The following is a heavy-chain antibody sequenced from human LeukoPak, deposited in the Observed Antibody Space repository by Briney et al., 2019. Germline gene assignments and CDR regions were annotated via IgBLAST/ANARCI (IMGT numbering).Heavy chain of an antibody. D-gene: IGHD2-15*01. CDR1: GFTFSSYG. V-gene: IGHV3-21*01. J-gene: IGHJ4*02. CDR3: ARVRCSGGSCYRGDY. CDR2: ISSSSSYI. Sequence: GGSLRLSCAASGFTFSSYGMNWVRQAPGKGLEWVSSISSSSSYIYYADSVKGRFTISRDNAKNSLYLQMNSLRAEDTAVYYCARVRCSGGSCYRGDYWGQGTLVTVSS.